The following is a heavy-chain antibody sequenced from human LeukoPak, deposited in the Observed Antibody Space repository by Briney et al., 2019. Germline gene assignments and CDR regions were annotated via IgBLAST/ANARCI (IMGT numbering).Heavy chain of an antibody. V-gene: IGHV1-2*02. CDR3: ARDLLGQLYYFDY. CDR2: INPNSGGT. J-gene: IGHJ4*02. CDR1: GYTFTGYY. D-gene: IGHD1-1*01. Sequence: ASVKVSCKASGYTFTGYYIHWVRQAPGQGLEWVGWINPNSGGTNYAQKFQGRVTMTRDTSISTAYMELSGLGSDDTAVYYCARDLLGQLYYFDYWGQGTLVTVSS.